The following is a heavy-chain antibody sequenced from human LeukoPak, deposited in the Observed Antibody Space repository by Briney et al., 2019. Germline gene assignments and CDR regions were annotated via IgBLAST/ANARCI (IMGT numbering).Heavy chain of an antibody. CDR3: ARRYSSGWYVYWYFDL. CDR2: IYYSGST. J-gene: IGHJ2*01. V-gene: IGHV4-39*07. D-gene: IGHD6-19*01. CDR1: SGSISSSSYY. Sequence: PSETLSLTCTVSSGSISSSSYYWGWIRQPPGKGLEWIGSIYYSGSTYYNPSLKSRVTISVDTSKNQFSLKLSSVTAADTAVYYCARRYSSGWYVYWYFDLWGRGTLVTVSS.